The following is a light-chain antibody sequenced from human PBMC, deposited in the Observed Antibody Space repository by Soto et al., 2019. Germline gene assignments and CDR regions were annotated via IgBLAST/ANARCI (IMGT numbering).Light chain of an antibody. CDR1: QSVSGSY. J-gene: IGKJ1*01. Sequence: EIVLTQSPATLSLSPIERAAPSVGGSQSVSGSYLAWYQQKPGLAPRLLMYDAFSRATGIPDRFSGSGSGTDFTLTISRLEPEDFAVYYCQHYGSSPRTLGQGTKVDI. CDR2: DAF. V-gene: IGKV3D-20*01. CDR3: QHYGSSPRT.